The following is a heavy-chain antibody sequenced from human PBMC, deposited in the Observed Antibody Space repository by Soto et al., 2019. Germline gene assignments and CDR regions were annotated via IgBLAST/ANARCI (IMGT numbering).Heavy chain of an antibody. CDR3: AKNLRFLEWQDPNYYYYGMDV. CDR2: ISYDGSNK. Sequence: GGSLRLSCAASGFTFSSYGMHWVRQAPGKGLEWVAVISYDGSNKYYADSVKGRFTISRDNSKNTLYLQMNSLRAEDTAVYYCAKNLRFLEWQDPNYYYYGMDVWGQGTTVTVSS. V-gene: IGHV3-30*18. J-gene: IGHJ6*02. D-gene: IGHD3-3*01. CDR1: GFTFSSYG.